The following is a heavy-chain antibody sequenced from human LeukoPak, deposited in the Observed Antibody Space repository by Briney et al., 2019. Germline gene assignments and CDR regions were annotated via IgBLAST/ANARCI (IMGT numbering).Heavy chain of an antibody. J-gene: IGHJ4*02. CDR1: GFTFSSYW. CDR3: ATGRSCTTCYLPDY. V-gene: IGHV3-7*01. Sequence: GGSLSLSCAASGFTFSSYWMSWVRQAPGKGLEWVANINQDGGEKYYVDSVKGRFTISRDNAKNSLYLQMNSLRAEDTAVYHCATGRSCTTCYLPDYWGQGTLVTVSS. CDR2: INQDGGEK. D-gene: IGHD2-2*01.